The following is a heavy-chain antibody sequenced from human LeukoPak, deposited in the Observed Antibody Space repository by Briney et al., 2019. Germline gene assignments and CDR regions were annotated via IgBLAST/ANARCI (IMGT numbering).Heavy chain of an antibody. D-gene: IGHD3-3*01. V-gene: IGHV3-23*01. CDR1: GFTFSSYP. CDR2: ISGSGGTT. Sequence: GGSLRLSCAASGFTFSSYPMTWVRQTPEXGLEWVSSISGSGGTTYYADSVKGRFTISRDNSKNTLYLQMNSLRGEDTAVYFCAKDSAPDFRERYWGQGALVSVSS. J-gene: IGHJ4*02. CDR3: AKDSAPDFRERY.